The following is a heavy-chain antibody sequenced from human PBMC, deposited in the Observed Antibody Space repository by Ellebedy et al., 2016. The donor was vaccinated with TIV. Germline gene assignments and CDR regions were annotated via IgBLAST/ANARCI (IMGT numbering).Heavy chain of an antibody. CDR2: IKSKTDGGTT. D-gene: IGHD3-22*01. Sequence: GESLKISXAASGFTFSNAWMSWVRQAPGKGLEWVGRIKSKTDGGTTDYAAPVKGRFTISRDDSKNTLYLQMNSLKTEDTAVYYCTTVSISDYYYDSSGYYPPDYWGQGTLVTVSS. J-gene: IGHJ4*02. CDR1: GFTFSNAW. CDR3: TTVSISDYYYDSSGYYPPDY. V-gene: IGHV3-15*01.